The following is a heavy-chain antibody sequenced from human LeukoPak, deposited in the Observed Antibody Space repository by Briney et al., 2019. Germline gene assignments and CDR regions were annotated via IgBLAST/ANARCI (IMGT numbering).Heavy chain of an antibody. CDR2: ISSSSSYI. Sequence: GGSLRLSCAASGFTFSSYSTNWVRQTPGKGLEWVSSISSSSSYIYYADSVKGRFTISRDNAKNSLYLQMNSLRAEDTAVYYCARATVVTPDFDYWGQGTLVTVSS. CDR3: ARATVVTPDFDY. V-gene: IGHV3-21*01. J-gene: IGHJ4*02. CDR1: GFTFSSYS. D-gene: IGHD4-23*01.